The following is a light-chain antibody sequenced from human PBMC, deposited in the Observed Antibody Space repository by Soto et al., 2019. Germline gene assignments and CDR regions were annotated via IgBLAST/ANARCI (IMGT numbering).Light chain of an antibody. Sequence: QSALTQPASVSGSPGQSVTISCTGSGGDVGAYNYVSWYQHHPGKAPQLLISEVSNGPSGLSHRFSGSKSGDTASLTISGLQAEDEADYYCSSYTSSNTFYVFGTGTKLTVL. V-gene: IGLV2-14*01. CDR3: SSYTSSNTFYV. J-gene: IGLJ1*01. CDR2: EVS. CDR1: GGDVGAYNY.